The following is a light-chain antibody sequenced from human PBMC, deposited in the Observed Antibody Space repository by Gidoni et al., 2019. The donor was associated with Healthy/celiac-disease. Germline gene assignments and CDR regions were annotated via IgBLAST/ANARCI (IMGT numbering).Light chain of an antibody. V-gene: IGKV2-28*01. J-gene: IGKJ2*01. Sequence: DMVTTQSPPLLPVTPGEPASISRRSSQSLLHSNGYNNLDWYLQKPGQSPQILIYLGSNRASRVPDRFSGSGSGADFTLKISRVEAEDVGVYYCMQALQTPRYTFGEGTKLEIK. CDR3: MQALQTPRYT. CDR2: LGS. CDR1: QSLLHSNGYNN.